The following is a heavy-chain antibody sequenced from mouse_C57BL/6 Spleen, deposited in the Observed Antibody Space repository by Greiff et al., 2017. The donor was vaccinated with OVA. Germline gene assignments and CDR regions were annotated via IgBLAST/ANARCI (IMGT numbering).Heavy chain of an antibody. Sequence: VQLQQPGAELVRPGSPVKLSCKASGYTFTSYWMDWVKQRPGQGLEWIGNIYPSDSETHYNQKFKDKATLTVDKSSSTAYMQLSSLTSEDSAVYYCARGGYFDYWGQGTTLTVSS. CDR2: IYPSDSET. CDR1: GYTFTSYW. CDR3: ARGGYFDY. V-gene: IGHV1-61*01. J-gene: IGHJ2*01.